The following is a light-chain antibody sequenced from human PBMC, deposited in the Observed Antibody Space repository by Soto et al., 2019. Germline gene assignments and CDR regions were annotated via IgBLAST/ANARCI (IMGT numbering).Light chain of an antibody. CDR3: LQYDRFPST. V-gene: IGKV1-17*01. CDR1: QDIRIY. Sequence: DIQMTQSPSSLSASVGDRVTIACRASQDIRIYLAWFQQKPGKAPRRMIYSASSLQSGVPSRFSVSGSGTEFTLTIIGLQPEDFATYYCLQYDRFPSTFGQGTKVDI. CDR2: SAS. J-gene: IGKJ1*01.